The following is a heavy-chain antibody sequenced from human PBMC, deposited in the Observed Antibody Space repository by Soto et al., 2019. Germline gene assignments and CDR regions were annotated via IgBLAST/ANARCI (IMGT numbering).Heavy chain of an antibody. Sequence: GGSLRLSCAASGFTLSTYDMHWVRQAPGKGLVWVSRINSDGSSTSYADSVKGRFTISRDNAKNTLYLQMNSLRAEDTAVYYCARPPYDFWSGYLFDYWGQGTLVTVLL. J-gene: IGHJ4*02. D-gene: IGHD3-3*01. CDR2: INSDGSST. CDR3: ARPPYDFWSGYLFDY. V-gene: IGHV3-74*01. CDR1: GFTLSTYD.